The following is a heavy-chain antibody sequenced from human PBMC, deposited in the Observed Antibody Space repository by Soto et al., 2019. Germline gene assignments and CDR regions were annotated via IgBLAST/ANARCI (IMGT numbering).Heavy chain of an antibody. Sequence: QVQLVESGGGVVQPGRSLRLSCAASGFTFSSYGMHWVHQAPGKGLEWVAVIWYDGSNKYYADSVKGRFTISRDNSKNTLYLQMNSLRAEDTAVYYCARGDDYYDSSGYSRPDYWGQGTLVTVSS. V-gene: IGHV3-33*01. D-gene: IGHD3-22*01. CDR2: IWYDGSNK. CDR1: GFTFSSYG. J-gene: IGHJ4*02. CDR3: ARGDDYYDSSGYSRPDY.